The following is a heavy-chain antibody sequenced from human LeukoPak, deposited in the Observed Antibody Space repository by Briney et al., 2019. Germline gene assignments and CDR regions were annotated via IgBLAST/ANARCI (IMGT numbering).Heavy chain of an antibody. CDR1: GFTFSGYW. CDR3: ARTGGNYYLEY. CDR2: ISGDGTDI. V-gene: IGHV3-74*01. J-gene: IGHJ4*02. D-gene: IGHD3-16*01. Sequence: SGGSLRLSCAASGFTFSGYWMHWVRQAPGKGLVWVSRISGDGTDIDFADTVQGRFTISRDNAKNTLYLQMNNLRAEDTAVYYCARTGGNYYLEYWGQGTLVTVSS.